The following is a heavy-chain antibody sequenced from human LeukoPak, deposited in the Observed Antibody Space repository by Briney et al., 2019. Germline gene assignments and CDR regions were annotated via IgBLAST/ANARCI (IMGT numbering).Heavy chain of an antibody. V-gene: IGHV3-33*01. CDR1: GFTFSSYG. D-gene: IGHD6-6*01. Sequence: PGRSLRLSCAASGFTFSSYGMHWVRQAPGKGLEWVAVIWYDGSNKYYADSVKGRLTISRDNSKNTLYLQMNSLRAEDTAVYYCARDRFGSSSTMDVWGKGTTVTVSS. J-gene: IGHJ6*03. CDR3: ARDRFGSSSTMDV. CDR2: IWYDGSNK.